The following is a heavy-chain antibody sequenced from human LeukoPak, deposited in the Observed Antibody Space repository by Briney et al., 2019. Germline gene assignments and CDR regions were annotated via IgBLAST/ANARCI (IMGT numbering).Heavy chain of an antibody. CDR3: AKGFLAGDDAFDI. Sequence: ALRLSCAASGFTFSSYAMHWVRQAPGKGLEWVSGISWNSGSIGYADSVKGRFTISRDNAKNSLYLQMNSLRAEDTALYYCAKGFLAGDDAFDIWGQGTTVTVSS. V-gene: IGHV3-9*01. CDR2: ISWNSGSI. J-gene: IGHJ3*02. D-gene: IGHD6-19*01. CDR1: GFTFSSYA.